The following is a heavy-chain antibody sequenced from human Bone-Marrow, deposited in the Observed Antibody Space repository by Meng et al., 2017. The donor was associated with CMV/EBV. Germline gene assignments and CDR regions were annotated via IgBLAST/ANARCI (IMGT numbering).Heavy chain of an antibody. V-gene: IGHV4-34*01. D-gene: IGHD2-2*02. CDR3: ARVGVVVVPAAIGGVYYYYGMDV. CDR1: GGPISGYY. Sequence: SETLSLTCTVSGGPISGYYWSWIRQPPGKGLEWIGEINHSGSTNYNPSLKSRVTISVDTSKNQFSLKLSSVTAADTAVYYCARVGVVVVPAAIGGVYYYYGMDVWGQGTTVTVSS. J-gene: IGHJ6*02. CDR2: INHSGST.